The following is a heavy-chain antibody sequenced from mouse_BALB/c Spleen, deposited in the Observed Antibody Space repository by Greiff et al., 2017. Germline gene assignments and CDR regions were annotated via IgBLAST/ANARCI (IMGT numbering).Heavy chain of an antibody. D-gene: IGHD3-1*01. Sequence: EVQLVESGGGLVKPGGSLKLSCAASGFAFSSYDMSWVRQTPEKRLEWVAYISSGGGSTYYPDTVKGRFTISRDNAKNTLYLQMSSLKSEDTAMYYCARHGATPYYYAMDYWGQGTSVTVSS. CDR1: GFAFSSYD. V-gene: IGHV5-12-1*01. CDR2: ISSGGGST. J-gene: IGHJ4*01. CDR3: ARHGATPYYYAMDY.